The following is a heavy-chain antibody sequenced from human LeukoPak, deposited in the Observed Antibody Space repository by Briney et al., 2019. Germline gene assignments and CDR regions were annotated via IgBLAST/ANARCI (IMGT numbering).Heavy chain of an antibody. D-gene: IGHD4-17*01. Sequence: KSSETLSLTCTVSGGSISSYYWSWIRQPPGKGLEWIGYIYYSGSTNYNPSLKSRVTISVDTSKNQFSLKLSSVTAADTAVYYCARGEDGTGDYRPTYFDSWGQGTLVTVSS. V-gene: IGHV4-59*01. J-gene: IGHJ4*02. CDR2: IYYSGST. CDR3: ARGEDGTGDYRPTYFDS. CDR1: GGSISSYY.